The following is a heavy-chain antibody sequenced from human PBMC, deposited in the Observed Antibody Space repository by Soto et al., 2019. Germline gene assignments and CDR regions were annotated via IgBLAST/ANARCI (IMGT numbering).Heavy chain of an antibody. D-gene: IGHD6-19*01. CDR1: GYIFTNYG. V-gene: IGHV1-18*01. Sequence: ASVKVSCKASGYIFTNYGISWVRQAPGQGLEWMGWISAYNGNTNYPQILQGRVTMTTDTSTNTVYMELRTLISDDTAVYYCARDLKQWLIRAPYYGLDVWGQGTTVTVSS. J-gene: IGHJ6*02. CDR2: ISAYNGNT. CDR3: ARDLKQWLIRAPYYGLDV.